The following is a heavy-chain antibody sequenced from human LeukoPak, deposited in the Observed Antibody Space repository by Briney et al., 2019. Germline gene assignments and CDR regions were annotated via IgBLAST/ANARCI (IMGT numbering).Heavy chain of an antibody. CDR2: ISSSSSYI. D-gene: IGHD6-13*01. CDR1: GFTFSSYS. V-gene: IGHV3-21*01. CDR3: ARDASSSWYDY. Sequence: PGGSLRLSCAASGFTFSSYSMNWVRQAPGKGLEWVSSISSSSSYIYYADSVKGRITISRDNAKNSLYLQMNSLRAEDTAVYYCARDASSSWYDYWGQGTLVTVSS. J-gene: IGHJ4*02.